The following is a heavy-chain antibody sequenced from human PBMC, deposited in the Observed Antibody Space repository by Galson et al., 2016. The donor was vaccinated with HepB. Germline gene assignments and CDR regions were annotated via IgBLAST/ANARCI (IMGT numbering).Heavy chain of an antibody. CDR1: GFAISGYA. J-gene: IGHJ4*02. CDR3: ARARLVLDH. Sequence: SLRLSCAASGFAISGYAMHWVRRAPGKGLEWVSVISFDGSNTYYADSVKGRFTISRDNSKNTLYLDMNSLRSEDTALYYCARARLVLDHWGQGTLLTVSS. V-gene: IGHV3-30*01. D-gene: IGHD6-19*01. CDR2: ISFDGSNT.